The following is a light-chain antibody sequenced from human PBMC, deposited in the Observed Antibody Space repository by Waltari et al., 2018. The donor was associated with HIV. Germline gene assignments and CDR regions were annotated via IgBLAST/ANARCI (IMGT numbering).Light chain of an antibody. V-gene: IGLV1-36*01. CDR1: SSNIGNNA. Sequence: QSVLTQPPSVSEAPRQRVNIPCSGSSSNIGNNAVNWYQQLPGKPPKLLIYYDDLLASGVSDRFSGSKSGTSASLAISGLQSEDESDYYCAAWDDSLNGVVFGGGTKLTVL. CDR3: AAWDDSLNGVV. J-gene: IGLJ2*01. CDR2: YDD.